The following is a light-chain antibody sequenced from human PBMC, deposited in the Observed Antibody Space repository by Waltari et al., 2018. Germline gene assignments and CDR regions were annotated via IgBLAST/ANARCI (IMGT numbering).Light chain of an antibody. Sequence: QSALTQPASVSGSPGQSITISCTGTSSDVGGYDYNSWYQQHPNKAPRLLIYDVNNRASGVSDRFSGSKSGNTASLTISGLQAEDEADYYCSSYTSRNTLLFGGGTKVTAL. J-gene: IGLJ2*01. V-gene: IGLV2-14*03. CDR1: SSDVGGYDY. CDR2: DVN. CDR3: SSYTSRNTLL.